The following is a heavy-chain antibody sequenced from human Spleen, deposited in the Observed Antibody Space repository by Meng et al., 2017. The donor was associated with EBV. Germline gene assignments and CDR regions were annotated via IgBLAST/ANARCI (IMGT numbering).Heavy chain of an antibody. D-gene: IGHD3-16*01. J-gene: IGHJ4*02. CDR1: GYTFTSYD. V-gene: IGHV1-46*01. Sequence: QVQLVQSGGDVKKPGAPVNVSCKESGYTFTSYDMHWVRQAPGQGLEWMGIINPSGGSTSYAQKFQGRVTMTRDTSTSTVYMELSSLRSEDTAVYYCVREVLTPRDYWGQGTLVTVSS. CDR2: INPSGGST. CDR3: VREVLTPRDY.